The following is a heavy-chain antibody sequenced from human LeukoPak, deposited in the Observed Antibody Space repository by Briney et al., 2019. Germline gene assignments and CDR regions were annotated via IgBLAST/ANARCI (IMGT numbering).Heavy chain of an antibody. CDR1: GGSISSTSYY. V-gene: IGHV4-39*01. Sequence: SETLSLTCIVSGGSISSTSYYWGWIRQPPGKGLEWIASIYYSGSTYYNPSLKSRVTISIDTSKNQFSLKLSSVTAAETAVYYCARGFGVAAAGPGYWGQGTLVTVSS. J-gene: IGHJ4*02. CDR3: ARGFGVAAAGPGY. CDR2: IYYSGST. D-gene: IGHD6-13*01.